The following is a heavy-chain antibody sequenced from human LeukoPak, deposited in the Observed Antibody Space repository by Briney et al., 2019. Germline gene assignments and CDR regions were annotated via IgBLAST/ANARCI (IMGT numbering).Heavy chain of an antibody. V-gene: IGHV3-43*02. CDR2: ISGDGGST. D-gene: IGHD6-6*01. Sequence: GGSLRLSCAASGFTFDDYAMHWVRQAPGKGLEWVSLISGDGGSTYYADSVKGRFTISRDNSKNSLYLQMNSLRTEDTALYYCAKDMYSSSSSHFDYWGQGTLVTVSS. CDR3: AKDMYSSSSSHFDY. CDR1: GFTFDDYA. J-gene: IGHJ4*02.